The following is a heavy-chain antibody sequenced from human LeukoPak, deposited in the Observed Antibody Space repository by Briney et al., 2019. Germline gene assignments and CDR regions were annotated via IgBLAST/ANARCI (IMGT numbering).Heavy chain of an antibody. CDR2: ISYDGSNK. J-gene: IGHJ6*02. D-gene: IGHD4-17*01. V-gene: IGHV3-30-3*01. CDR3: ARVYYGDPYYYGMDV. CDR1: GFTFSSYA. Sequence: GGSLRLSCAASGFTFSSYAMHWVRQAPGKGLEWVAVISYDGSNKYYADSVKGRFTISRDNSKNTLYLQMNSLRAEDTAVYYCARVYYGDPYYYGMDVWGQGTTVTVSS.